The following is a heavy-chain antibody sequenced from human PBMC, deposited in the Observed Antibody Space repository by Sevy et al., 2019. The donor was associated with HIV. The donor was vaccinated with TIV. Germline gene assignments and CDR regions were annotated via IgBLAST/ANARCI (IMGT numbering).Heavy chain of an antibody. V-gene: IGHV1-18*01. CDR3: ARVGYCSSTSCYTLISYYYYYGMDV. Sequence: ASVKVSCKASGYTFTSYGISWVRQAPGQGLEWMGWISAYNGNTNYAQKLQGRVTMTTDTSTSTAYMELRSLRSDDTAVYYCARVGYCSSTSCYTLISYYYYYGMDVWGQGTMVTVSS. D-gene: IGHD2-2*02. CDR2: ISAYNGNT. CDR1: GYTFTSYG. J-gene: IGHJ6*02.